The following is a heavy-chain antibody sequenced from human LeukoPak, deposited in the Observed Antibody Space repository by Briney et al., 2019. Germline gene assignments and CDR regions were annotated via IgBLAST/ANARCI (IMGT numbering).Heavy chain of an antibody. Sequence: PSETLSLTCTVSGGSISSSGYYWGWIRQPPGKGLEWIGSIYYSGSTYYNPSLKSRVTISVDTSKNQFSLKLSSVTAADTAVYYCARHRIAAHAYDYWGQGTLVTVSS. CDR3: ARHRIAAHAYDY. CDR1: GGSISSSGYY. V-gene: IGHV4-39*01. D-gene: IGHD6-13*01. CDR2: IYYSGST. J-gene: IGHJ4*02.